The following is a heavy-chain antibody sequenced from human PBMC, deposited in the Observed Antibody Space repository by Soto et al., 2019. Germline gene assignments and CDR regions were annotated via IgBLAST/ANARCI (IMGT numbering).Heavy chain of an antibody. CDR2: IDTHNGDT. CDR3: ASNWKTGYGMDS. CDR1: GYTFSTYG. D-gene: IGHD1-1*01. V-gene: IGHV1-18*04. J-gene: IGHJ6*02. Sequence: QIHLVQSGAEVKMPGASVKVSCKASGYTFSTYGISWVRRAPGQGLEWIGWIDTHNGDTNYAQLFQGRVTMTTDSATSTAYMEVRSLRSDDPAVYYVASNWKTGYGMDSWRQGA.